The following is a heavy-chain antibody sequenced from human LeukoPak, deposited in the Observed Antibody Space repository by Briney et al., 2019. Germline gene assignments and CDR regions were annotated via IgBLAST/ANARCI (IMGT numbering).Heavy chain of an antibody. V-gene: IGHV3-30*02. CDR3: ARDEEMYSYGYDYFDY. Sequence: GGSLRLSCAASGFTFSSYGMHWVRQAPGKGLEWVAFIRYDGSNKYYADSVKGRFTISRDNSKNTLYLQMNSLRAEDTAVYYCARDEEMYSYGYDYFDYWGQGTLVTVSS. J-gene: IGHJ4*02. D-gene: IGHD5-18*01. CDR1: GFTFSSYG. CDR2: IRYDGSNK.